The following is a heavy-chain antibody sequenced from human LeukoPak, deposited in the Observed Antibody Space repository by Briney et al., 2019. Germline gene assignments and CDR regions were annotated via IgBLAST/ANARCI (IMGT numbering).Heavy chain of an antibody. CDR3: AKDSGTYFDD. J-gene: IGHJ4*02. Sequence: GGSLRLSCAASGFTFSNYGMHWVRQAPGKGLEWVAFIRYDGSNKYHADSVMGRFTISRDNSKTTMYLQMNSLRVEDTAVYSCAKDSGTYFDDWGQGTLVTVSS. V-gene: IGHV3-30*02. D-gene: IGHD1-26*01. CDR2: IRYDGSNK. CDR1: GFTFSNYG.